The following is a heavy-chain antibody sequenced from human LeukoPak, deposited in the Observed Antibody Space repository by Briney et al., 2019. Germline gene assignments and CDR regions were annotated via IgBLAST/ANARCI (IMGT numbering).Heavy chain of an antibody. CDR1: GFTFSSYE. V-gene: IGHV3-48*03. D-gene: IGHD6-13*01. CDR2: ISSSGSTI. CDR3: ARFGYSSGWYGYGMDV. Sequence: GGTLRLSCAASGFTFSSYEMNWVRRAPGKGLEWVSYISSSGSTIYYADSVKGRFTISRDNAKNSLYLQMNSLRDEDTAVYYCARFGYSSGWYGYGMDVWGQGTTVTVSS. J-gene: IGHJ6*02.